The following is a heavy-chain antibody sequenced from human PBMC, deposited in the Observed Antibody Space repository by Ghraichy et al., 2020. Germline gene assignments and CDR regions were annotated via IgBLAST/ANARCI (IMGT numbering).Heavy chain of an antibody. J-gene: IGHJ5*02. CDR1: GASVSSDFYS. CDR2: VYNSGSV. D-gene: IGHD3-3*01. V-gene: IGHV4-61*02. Sequence: SQTLSLTCTLSGASVSSDFYSSSCIRQPAGKGLEWIGRVYNSGSVSRNPSLKSRVTLSIDTSNNQFSLKLSSVTAADTAVYFCARESVGVGFDPWGQGTLVTVSS. CDR3: ARESVGVGFDP.